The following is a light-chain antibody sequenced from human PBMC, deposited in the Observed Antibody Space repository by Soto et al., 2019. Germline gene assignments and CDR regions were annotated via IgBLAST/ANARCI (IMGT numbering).Light chain of an antibody. Sequence: QSALTQPPSVSGSPGQSVTISCTGTSSDVGGYNDVSWYQQHPGKAPKLMFYAVSKRPSGVPDRFSGSKSGNTASLTISGLHAEDEADYYCSSYAGSYTYVFGTGTKLTVL. V-gene: IGLV2-11*01. CDR2: AVS. CDR3: SSYAGSYTYV. CDR1: SSDVGGYND. J-gene: IGLJ1*01.